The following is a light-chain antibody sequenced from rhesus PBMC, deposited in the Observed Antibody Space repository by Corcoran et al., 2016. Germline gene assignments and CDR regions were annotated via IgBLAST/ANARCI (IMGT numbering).Light chain of an antibody. V-gene: IGLV2-23*01. J-gene: IGLJ1*01. CDR3: SSYAGSNTFI. CDR2: EVN. Sequence: QAALTQPPSVSGSPGQSVTISCTGTSNDVGGYDYVSWYQQHPGTAPKLMIYEVNKRPSGVSDRFSGSKSGNTASLTISGLQAEDEADYYCSSYAGSNTFIFGTGTRLTVL. CDR1: SNDVGGYDY.